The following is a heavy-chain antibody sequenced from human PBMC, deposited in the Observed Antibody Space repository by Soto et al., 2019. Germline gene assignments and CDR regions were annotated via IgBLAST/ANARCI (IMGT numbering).Heavy chain of an antibody. CDR1: GGTFSSYA. CDR2: IIPIFGTA. D-gene: IGHD2-8*01. V-gene: IGHV1-69*13. CDR3: ASGYCTNGVCYTGYFDY. Sequence: SVKVSCKASGGTFSSYAISWVRQAPGQGLEWMGGIIPIFGTANYAQKFQGRVTITADESTSTAYMELSSLRSEDTAVYYCASGYCTNGVCYTGYFDYWGQGTLVTVSS. J-gene: IGHJ4*02.